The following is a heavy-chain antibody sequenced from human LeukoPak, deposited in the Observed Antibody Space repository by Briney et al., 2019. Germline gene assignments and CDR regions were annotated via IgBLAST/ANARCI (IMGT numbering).Heavy chain of an antibody. CDR3: AKERWITYDY. J-gene: IGHJ4*02. CDR2: ITGSGDST. CDR1: GFIFSTYP. D-gene: IGHD2-2*03. V-gene: IGHV3-23*01. Sequence: PGGSLRLSCAASGFIFSTYPMSWVRQAPGKGLEWVSAITGSGDSTFYADSVKGRCTISRDNSKNTLSLQMNTLRAEDTAVYYCAKERWITYDYWGQGTLVTVSS.